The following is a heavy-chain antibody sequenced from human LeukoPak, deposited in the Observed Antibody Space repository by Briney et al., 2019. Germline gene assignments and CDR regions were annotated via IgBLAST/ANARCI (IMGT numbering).Heavy chain of an antibody. CDR2: ISGSGGST. D-gene: IGHD6-13*01. CDR3: AKGIAAAGESYYYYGMDV. CDR1: GFTFSSYA. Sequence: GGSLRLSCAASGFTFSSYAMSWVRQAPGKGLEWASAISGSGGSTYYADSVKGRFTISRDNSKNTLYLQMNSLRAEDTAVYYCAKGIAAAGESYYYYGMDVWGQGTTVTVSS. V-gene: IGHV3-23*01. J-gene: IGHJ6*02.